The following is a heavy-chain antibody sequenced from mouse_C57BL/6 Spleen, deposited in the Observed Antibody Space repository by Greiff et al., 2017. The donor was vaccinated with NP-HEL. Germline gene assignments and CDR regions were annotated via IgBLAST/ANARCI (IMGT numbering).Heavy chain of an antibody. D-gene: IGHD1-1*01. V-gene: IGHV1-19*01. CDR2: INPYNGGT. CDR3: ARSNYGSSHFDY. CDR1: GYTFTDYY. Sequence: EVQLQQSGPVLVKPGASVKMSCKASGYTFTDYYMNWVKQSHGKSLEWIGVINPYNGGTSYNQKFKGKATLTVDKSSSTAYMELNSLTSEDSAVYYCARSNYGSSHFDYWGQGTTLTVSS. J-gene: IGHJ2*01.